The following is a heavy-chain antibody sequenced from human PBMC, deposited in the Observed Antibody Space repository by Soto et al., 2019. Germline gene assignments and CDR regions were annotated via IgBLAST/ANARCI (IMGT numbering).Heavy chain of an antibody. Sequence: QVQLVQSGAEVKKPGASVKVSCKASGYTFTSYGISWVRQAPGQGLEWMGWISADNGNTNYAQKLQGRVTMTPDTATSTAYMGRRSLRSDDTALDYCARDIRTTVTTYFDHWAQGTLVTVSS. CDR2: ISADNGNT. V-gene: IGHV1-18*04. D-gene: IGHD4-17*01. CDR3: ARDIRTTVTTYFDH. J-gene: IGHJ4*02. CDR1: GYTFTSYG.